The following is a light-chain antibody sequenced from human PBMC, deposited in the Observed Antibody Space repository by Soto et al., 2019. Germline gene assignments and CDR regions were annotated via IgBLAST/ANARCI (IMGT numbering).Light chain of an antibody. CDR2: AAS. V-gene: IGKV1-27*01. Sequence: DIQMTQSPSPLSASVGDRVTITCRASQGISNYLAWYQQKPGKVPKLLIYAASILQSGVPSRFSGSGSGTDFTLTISSLQLEDVATYYCQTYNSAPFTFGPGTTVDIK. J-gene: IGKJ3*01. CDR1: QGISNY. CDR3: QTYNSAPFT.